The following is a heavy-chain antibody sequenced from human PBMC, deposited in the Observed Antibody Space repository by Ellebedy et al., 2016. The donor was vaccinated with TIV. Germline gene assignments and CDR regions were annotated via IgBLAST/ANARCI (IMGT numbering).Heavy chain of an antibody. J-gene: IGHJ4*02. D-gene: IGHD3-16*01. CDR1: GFIFSDYY. CDR2: ISGSGAII. Sequence: GGSLRLSXAASGFIFSDYYMTWIRQVPGKGLEWASYISGSGAIIYYADSVKGRFTISRDNAKNSLYLQMNSLRAEDTAIYACARVITIGGVIKDYWGQGTLVTVSS. CDR3: ARVITIGGVIKDY. V-gene: IGHV3-11*01.